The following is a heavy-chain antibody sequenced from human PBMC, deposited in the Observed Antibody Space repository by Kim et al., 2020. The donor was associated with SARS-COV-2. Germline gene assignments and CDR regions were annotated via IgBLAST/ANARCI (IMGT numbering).Heavy chain of an antibody. CDR3: ARGPYYDSSGYPLRAFDI. V-gene: IGHV4-34*01. Sequence: SETLSLTCAVYGGSFSGYYWSWIRQPPGKGLEWIGEINHSGSTNYNPSLKSRVTISVDTSKNQFSLKLSSVTAADTAVYYCARGPYYDSSGYPLRAFDI. J-gene: IGHJ3*02. CDR2: INHSGST. CDR1: GGSFSGYY. D-gene: IGHD3-22*01.